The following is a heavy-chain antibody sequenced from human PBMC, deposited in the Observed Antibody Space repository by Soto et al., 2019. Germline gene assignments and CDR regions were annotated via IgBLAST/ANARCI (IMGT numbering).Heavy chain of an antibody. CDR2: ISSSSITI. D-gene: IGHD1-26*01. J-gene: IGHJ5*02. CDR3: AREMGVLNWFDP. CDR1: GFTFSSYS. V-gene: IGHV3-48*01. Sequence: EVQLVESGGGLVQPGGSLRLSCAASGFTFSSYSMNWVRQAPGKGLEWVSYISSSSITIYYADSVKGRFTISRDNAKNSLYLQMNSLRAEDTAVYYCAREMGVLNWFDPWGQGTLVTVSS.